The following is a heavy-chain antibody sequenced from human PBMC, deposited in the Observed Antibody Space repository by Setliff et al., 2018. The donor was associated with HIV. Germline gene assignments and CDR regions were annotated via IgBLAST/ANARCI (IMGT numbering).Heavy chain of an antibody. CDR3: ARHVGYYYEGVFQH. D-gene: IGHD3-22*01. J-gene: IGHJ1*01. V-gene: IGHV5-10-1*01. Sequence: AGESLKISCKGSGYTFTNYWITWVRQMPGKGLEWMGRIDPSDSYTNYSPSFQGHVTISADKSISTAYLQWSSLKASDTAMYYCARHVGYYYEGVFQHWGQGTLVTVSS. CDR2: IDPSDSYT. CDR1: GYTFTNYW.